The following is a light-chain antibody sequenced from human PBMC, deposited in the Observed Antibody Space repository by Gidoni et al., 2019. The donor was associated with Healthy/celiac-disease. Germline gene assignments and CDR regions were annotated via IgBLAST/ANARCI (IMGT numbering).Light chain of an antibody. CDR2: GAS. CDR1: QRVSSSY. Sequence: EIVLTQSPGTLSLSQGERATLSCRASQRVSSSYLAWYQQKPGQAPRLLISGASSRANGIPDRFSGSGSGTDFTLTISRLEREDFAVYYCQQYGRSPRTCGQGTKVEIK. CDR3: QQYGRSPRT. J-gene: IGKJ1*01. V-gene: IGKV3-20*01.